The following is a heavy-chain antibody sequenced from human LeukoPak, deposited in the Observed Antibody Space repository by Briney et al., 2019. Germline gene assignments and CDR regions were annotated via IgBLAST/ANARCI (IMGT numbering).Heavy chain of an antibody. CDR1: GYTFTGYY. D-gene: IGHD3-22*01. CDR2: INPNSGGT. V-gene: IGHV1-2*02. J-gene: IGHJ4*02. Sequence: ASVKVSCKASGYTFTGYYMHWVRRAPGQGLEWMGWINPNSGGTNYAQKFQGRVTMTRDTSISTAYMELSRLRSDDTAVYYCAREDSSGYYYFDYWGQGTLVTVSS. CDR3: AREDSSGYYYFDY.